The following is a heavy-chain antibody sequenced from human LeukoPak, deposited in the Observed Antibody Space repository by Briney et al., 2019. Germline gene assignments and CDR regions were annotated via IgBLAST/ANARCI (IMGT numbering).Heavy chain of an antibody. CDR1: GFTFSSYW. V-gene: IGHV3-7*01. CDR3: AAEGIVLWFGESTNAFDI. Sequence: GGSLRLSCAASGFTFSSYWMSWVRQAPGKGLEWVANIKQDGSEKYYVDSVKGRFTISRDNAKNSLYLQMNSLRAEDTAVYYCAAEGIVLWFGESTNAFDIWGQGNPGHRLL. D-gene: IGHD3-10*01. J-gene: IGHJ3*02. CDR2: IKQDGSEK.